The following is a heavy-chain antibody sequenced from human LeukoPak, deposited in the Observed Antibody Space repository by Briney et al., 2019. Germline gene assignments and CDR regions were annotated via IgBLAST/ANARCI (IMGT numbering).Heavy chain of an antibody. Sequence: PSETLCLTCTASGGSISSYYWSWIRQPPGKGLEWIGYIYYSGSINYNPSLKSRVTISVDTSKNQFSLKLRSVTAADTAVYYCARYSGSYSGFDYWGQGTLVTVSS. CDR2: IYYSGSI. D-gene: IGHD1-26*01. V-gene: IGHV4-59*08. CDR3: ARYSGSYSGFDY. J-gene: IGHJ4*02. CDR1: GGSISSYY.